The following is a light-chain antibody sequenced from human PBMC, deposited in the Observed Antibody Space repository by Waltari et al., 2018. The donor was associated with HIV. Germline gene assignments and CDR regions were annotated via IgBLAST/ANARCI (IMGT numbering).Light chain of an antibody. CDR2: DAS. V-gene: IGKV3-11*01. Sequence: DIVLTQSPATLSLSPGERATLFCRASQSISNYLAWYQQKPGQAPRLLMYDASNRATGIPARFSGSGSGTDFTLTISSLEPEDFAVYYCQQRSHWITFGQGTRLEIK. J-gene: IGKJ5*01. CDR3: QQRSHWIT. CDR1: QSISNY.